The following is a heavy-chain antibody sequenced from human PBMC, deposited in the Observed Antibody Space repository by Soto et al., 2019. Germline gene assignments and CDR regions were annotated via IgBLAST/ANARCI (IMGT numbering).Heavy chain of an antibody. Sequence: GASVKVSCKASGGTFSSYAISWVRQAPGQGLEWMGGIIPIFGTANYAQKFQGRVTITADESTSTAYMELSSLRSEDTAVYYCARESSRVDTAMVDPGSTNPFDYWGQGTLVTVSS. CDR2: IIPIFGTA. CDR3: ARESSRVDTAMVDPGSTNPFDY. D-gene: IGHD5-18*01. V-gene: IGHV1-69*13. CDR1: GGTFSSYA. J-gene: IGHJ4*02.